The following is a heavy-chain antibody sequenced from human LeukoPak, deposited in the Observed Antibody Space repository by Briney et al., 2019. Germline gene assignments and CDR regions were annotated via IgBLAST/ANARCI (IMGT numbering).Heavy chain of an antibody. CDR3: ARARSGWYLGQFDY. CDR1: GITLSNYG. CDR2: ISYDGSNK. V-gene: IGHV3-30*03. D-gene: IGHD6-19*01. Sequence: GGSLRLSCAVSGITLSNYGMSWVRQPPGKGLEWVAVISYDGSNKYYADSVKGRFTISRDNSENTLYLQMNSQRAEDTAVYYCARARSGWYLGQFDYWGQGTLVTVSS. J-gene: IGHJ4*02.